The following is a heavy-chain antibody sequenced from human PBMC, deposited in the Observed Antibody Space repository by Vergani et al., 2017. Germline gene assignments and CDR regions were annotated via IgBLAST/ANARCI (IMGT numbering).Heavy chain of an antibody. V-gene: IGHV1-18*01. J-gene: IGHJ5*02. D-gene: IGHD2-2*01. CDR1: GGTFSSYA. CDR2: ISAYNGNT. CDR3: ARDLGDIVVVPAAINWFDP. Sequence: QVQLVQSGAEVKKPGSSVKVSCKASGGTFSSYAISWVRQAPGQGLEWMGWISAYNGNTNYAQKLQGRVTMTTDTSTSTAYMELRSLRSDDTAVYYCARDLGDIVVVPAAINWFDPWGQGTLVTVSS.